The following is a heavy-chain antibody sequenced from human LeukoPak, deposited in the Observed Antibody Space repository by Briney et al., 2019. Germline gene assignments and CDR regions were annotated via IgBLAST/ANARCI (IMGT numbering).Heavy chain of an antibody. V-gene: IGHV3-21*01. Sequence: GGSLRLSCAASGCTFSSYSMNWVRQAPWKGLEWLSSISSSSSYIYYADSVKGRFTISRDNAKSSLYLQMNSLRAEDTAVYYCARDFMVRGAANWFDPWGQGTLVTVSS. CDR2: ISSSSSYI. D-gene: IGHD3-10*01. CDR1: GCTFSSYS. J-gene: IGHJ5*02. CDR3: ARDFMVRGAANWFDP.